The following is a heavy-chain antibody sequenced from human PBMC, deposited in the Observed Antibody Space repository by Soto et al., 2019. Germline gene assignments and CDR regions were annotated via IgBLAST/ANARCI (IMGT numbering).Heavy chain of an antibody. V-gene: IGHV1-8*01. D-gene: IGHD3-16*02. CDR3: ARGLFYDYIWGSYRDPHHPKTDY. CDR1: GYTFTSYD. J-gene: IGHJ4*02. CDR2: MNPNSGNT. Sequence: ASVKVSCKASGYTFTSYDINWVRQATGQGLEWMGWMNPNSGNTGYAQKFQGRVTMTRNTSISTAYMELSSLRSEDTAVYYCARGLFYDYIWGSYRDPHHPKTDYWGQGTLVTVSS.